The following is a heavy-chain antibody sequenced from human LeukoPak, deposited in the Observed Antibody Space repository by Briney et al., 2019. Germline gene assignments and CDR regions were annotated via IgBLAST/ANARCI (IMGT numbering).Heavy chain of an antibody. D-gene: IGHD3-3*01. J-gene: IGHJ5*02. CDR3: ARDGTIFWGGYYTYNWFDP. V-gene: IGHV4-39*07. CDR2: IYYSGST. Sequence: PSETLSLTCTVSGGSISSSSYYWGWIRQPPGKGLEWIGSIYYSGSTYYNPSLKSRVTISVDTSKNQFSLKLSSVTAADTAVYYCARDGTIFWGGYYTYNWFDPWGQGTLVTVSS. CDR1: GGSISSSSYY.